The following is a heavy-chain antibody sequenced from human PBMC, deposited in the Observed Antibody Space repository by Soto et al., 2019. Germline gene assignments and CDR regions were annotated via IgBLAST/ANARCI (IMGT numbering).Heavy chain of an antibody. D-gene: IGHD2-8*01. J-gene: IGHJ4*02. Sequence: GGSLRLSCAPFGFTFSNYWMSWVRQAPGKGLEWVANMNPGGSERYYVDSVKGRFTISRDNAENSLYLQMSSLRAEDTAVYYCARDLNGVSEYWGQGTLVTVSS. V-gene: IGHV3-7*05. CDR2: MNPGGSER. CDR1: GFTFSNYW. CDR3: ARDLNGVSEY.